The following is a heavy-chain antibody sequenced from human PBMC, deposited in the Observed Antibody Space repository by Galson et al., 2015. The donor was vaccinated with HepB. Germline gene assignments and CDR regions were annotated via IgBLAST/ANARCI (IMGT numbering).Heavy chain of an antibody. J-gene: IGHJ4*02. CDR1: RFTFSSYS. V-gene: IGHV3-48*04. CDR2: ISSGSSVL. Sequence: SLRLSCAASRFTFSSYSMNWVRQAPGKGLEWVSYISSGSSVLFHADSVKGRFTISRDNAKNTLYLQMHSLRVEDTAVYYCVRDFFGFDTWGQGTLVTVSS. CDR3: VRDFFGFDT. D-gene: IGHD3-3*01.